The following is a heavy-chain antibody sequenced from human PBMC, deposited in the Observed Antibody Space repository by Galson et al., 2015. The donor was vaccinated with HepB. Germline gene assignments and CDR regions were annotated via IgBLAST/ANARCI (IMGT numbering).Heavy chain of an antibody. CDR1: GFIFSDHA. CDR3: AKDAYSGNYFGNYYYYGMDV. D-gene: IGHD1-26*01. CDR2: ISFDGSNK. V-gene: IGHV3-30-3*02. Sequence: SLRLSCAASGFIFSDHAMHWVRQAPGKGLEWVAVISFDGSNKYYADSVKDRITISRDTAKNTLSLQMSSLRAEDTAVYYCAKDAYSGNYFGNYYYYGMDVWGQGTTVTVSS. J-gene: IGHJ6*02.